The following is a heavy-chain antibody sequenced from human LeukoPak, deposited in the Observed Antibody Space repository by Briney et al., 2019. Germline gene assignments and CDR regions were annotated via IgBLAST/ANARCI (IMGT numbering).Heavy chain of an antibody. Sequence: PGGSLRLSCAASGFTFSSCWMHWVRQAPGKGLVWVSRINSDGSYTGYADSVKGRFTISRDNAKNTLFLQMNSLRAEDTAVYYCASAGQGTWLLNYWGQGTLVTVSS. V-gene: IGHV3-74*01. CDR1: GFTFSSCW. CDR3: ASAGQGTWLLNY. D-gene: IGHD3-22*01. J-gene: IGHJ4*02. CDR2: INSDGSYT.